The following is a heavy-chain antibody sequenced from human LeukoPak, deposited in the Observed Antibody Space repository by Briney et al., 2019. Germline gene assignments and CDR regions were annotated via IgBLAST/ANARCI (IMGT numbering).Heavy chain of an antibody. CDR3: ARDAGDYFDY. V-gene: IGHV1-69*13. CDR1: GYTFTSYG. CDR2: IIPIFGTA. J-gene: IGHJ4*02. D-gene: IGHD1-26*01. Sequence: GASVKVSCKASGYTFTSYGISWVRQAPGQGLEWMGGIIPIFGTANYAQKFQGRVTITADESTSTAYMELSSLRSEDTAVYYCARDAGDYFDYWGQGTLVTVSS.